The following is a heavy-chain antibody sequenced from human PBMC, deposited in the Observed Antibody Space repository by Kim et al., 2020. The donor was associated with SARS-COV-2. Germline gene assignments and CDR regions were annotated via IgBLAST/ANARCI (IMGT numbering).Heavy chain of an antibody. Sequence: SETLSLTCTVSGGSISSSSYYWGWIRQPPGKGLEWIGSIYYSGSTYYNPSLKSGVTISVDTSKNQFSLKLSSVTAADTAVYYCARDGGVKWELLRLPLQHWGQGTLVTVSS. D-gene: IGHD1-26*01. CDR3: ARDGGVKWELLRLPLQH. J-gene: IGHJ1*01. CDR1: GGSISSSSYY. V-gene: IGHV4-39*07. CDR2: IYYSGST.